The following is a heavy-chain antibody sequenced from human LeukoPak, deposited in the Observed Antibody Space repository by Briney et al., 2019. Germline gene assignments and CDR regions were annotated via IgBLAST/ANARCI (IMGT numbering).Heavy chain of an antibody. CDR1: GFTFSSYA. D-gene: IGHD3-10*01. V-gene: IGHV3-23*01. CDR2: FSGSGGCA. J-gene: IGHJ4*02. Sequence: PGGSLRLSCAASGFTFSSYAMSWVRQAPGKGLEWVSTFSGSGGCAYYADSVRGRFTISRDNSKNTLYLQVNSLRAEDTAVYYCTREEGHKSHYWGQGTLVTVSS. CDR3: TREEGHKSHY.